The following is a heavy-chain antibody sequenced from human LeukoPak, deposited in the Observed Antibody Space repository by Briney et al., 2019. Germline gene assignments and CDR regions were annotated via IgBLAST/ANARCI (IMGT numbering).Heavy chain of an antibody. CDR3: AREGIQLQRSDAFDI. CDR1: GGTFSRYA. J-gene: IGHJ3*02. CDR2: IIPIFGIA. V-gene: IGHV1-69*05. Sequence: SVRVSCKASGGTFSRYAISWVRQAPGQGLEWMGGIIPIFGIANSAQKFQGRVTITTDASTSTAYMELSSLRSEDTAVYYCAREGIQLQRSDAFDIWGQGTMVTVSS. D-gene: IGHD5-18*01.